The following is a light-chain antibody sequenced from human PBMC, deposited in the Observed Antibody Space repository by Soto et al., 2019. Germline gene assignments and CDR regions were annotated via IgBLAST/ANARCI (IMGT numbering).Light chain of an antibody. Sequence: EIWLTQSRGTLSLSPGERATLSCRARQRVNHSYLAWYQQKPGQAPRLLIYGASSRATGIPDRFSGSGSGTDFTLTIRRLEPEDFAVYYCQQYGNSLRAFGQGTKVEIK. V-gene: IGKV3-20*01. CDR2: GAS. CDR1: QRVNHSY. J-gene: IGKJ1*01. CDR3: QQYGNSLRA.